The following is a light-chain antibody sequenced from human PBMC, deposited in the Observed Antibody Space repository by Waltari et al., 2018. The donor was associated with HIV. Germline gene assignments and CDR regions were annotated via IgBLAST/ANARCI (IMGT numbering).Light chain of an antibody. Sequence: GQRVTISCSGSSSNIGSNYVYWYQQLPGTAPKLLIYRNNQRPSGVPDRFSGSKSGTSASLAISGLRSEDDADYYCAAWDDSLSGVVFGGGTKLTVL. CDR3: AAWDDSLSGVV. CDR1: SSNIGSNY. V-gene: IGLV1-47*01. CDR2: RNN. J-gene: IGLJ2*01.